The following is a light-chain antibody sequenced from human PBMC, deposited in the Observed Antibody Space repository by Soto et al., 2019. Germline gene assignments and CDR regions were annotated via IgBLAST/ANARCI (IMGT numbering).Light chain of an antibody. CDR2: DVS. CDR3: SSFTTSTSYV. Sequence: QSALTQPASVSGSPGQSITISCTVTSSDVGAYDYVSWYQQHPGEVPKLMIFDVSDRPSGVSNRFSGSKSGNTASLTISGLQAEDEADYYCSSFTTSTSYVFGTGTKVTVL. V-gene: IGLV2-14*03. J-gene: IGLJ1*01. CDR1: SSDVGAYDY.